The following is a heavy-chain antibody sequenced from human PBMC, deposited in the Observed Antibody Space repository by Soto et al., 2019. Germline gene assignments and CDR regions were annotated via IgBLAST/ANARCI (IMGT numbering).Heavy chain of an antibody. CDR2: IYYSGST. CDR1: GGSVSSGSYY. Sequence: SETLSLTCTVSGGSVSSGSYYWSWIRQPPGKGLEWIGYIYYSGSTNYNPSLKSRVTISVDTSKNQFSLKLSSVTAADTAVYYGARHAMGNLDYWGQGTLVTVSS. J-gene: IGHJ4*02. D-gene: IGHD2-2*01. CDR3: ARHAMGNLDY. V-gene: IGHV4-61*01.